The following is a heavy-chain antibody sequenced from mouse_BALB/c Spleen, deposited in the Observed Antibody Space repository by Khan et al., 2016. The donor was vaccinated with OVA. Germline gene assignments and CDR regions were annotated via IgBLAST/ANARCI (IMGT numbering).Heavy chain of an antibody. CDR3: ARRRLRWDFDY. Sequence: VQLQESGAELAKPGASVKMSCKASGYTFTNYWILWVKQRPGQGLEWIGYINPSTGYTEYNQNFKDKATLTADKSSSTAYMQLSSLTSEDSAVYYCARRRLRWDFDYWGQGTTLTVSS. CDR1: GYTFTNYW. D-gene: IGHD1-1*01. J-gene: IGHJ2*01. V-gene: IGHV1-7*01. CDR2: INPSTGYT.